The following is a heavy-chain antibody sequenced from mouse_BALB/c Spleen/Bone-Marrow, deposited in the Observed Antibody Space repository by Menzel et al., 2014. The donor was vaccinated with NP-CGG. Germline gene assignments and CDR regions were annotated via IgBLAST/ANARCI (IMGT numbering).Heavy chain of an antibody. CDR1: GYSFTSYW. J-gene: IGHJ3*01. Sequence: QVQLKESGAELVRPGASVKLSCKASGYSFTSYWMNWVKQRPGQGLEWIGMIHPSDTETRLNQRFKDKATLTVDKSSSTAYMQLSSPTSEDSAVCYCARLEGNYGSTFAYWGQGTLVTVSA. CDR2: IHPSDTET. CDR3: ARLEGNYGSTFAY. V-gene: IGHV1-61*01. D-gene: IGHD1-1*01.